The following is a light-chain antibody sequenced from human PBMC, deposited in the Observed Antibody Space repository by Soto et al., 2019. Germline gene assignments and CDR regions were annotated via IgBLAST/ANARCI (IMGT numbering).Light chain of an antibody. V-gene: IGLV2-18*02. Sequence: QSALTQPPSVSGSPGQSVTISCTGTSSDVGSYNRVSWYQQPPGTAPKVMIYDVSNRPSGVPGRFSGSKSGNTASLTISGLQAEDESAYYCSSYTSSSTYVFGTGTKVTVL. J-gene: IGLJ1*01. CDR1: SSDVGSYNR. CDR3: SSYTSSSTYV. CDR2: DVS.